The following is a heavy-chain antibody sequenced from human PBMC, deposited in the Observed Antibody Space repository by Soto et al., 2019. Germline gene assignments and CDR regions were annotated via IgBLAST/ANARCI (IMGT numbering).Heavy chain of an antibody. J-gene: IGHJ4*02. Sequence: QVQLVESGGGLVKPGGSLRLSCVGSGFTFSARYMSWIRQAPGKGLEWVSYISGSSSFTTYADSVEGRFTVSRDNAKNSLYLQMNSLRVEDTALYYCASEGGSSSGLGYWGQGTLVTVSS. CDR3: ASEGGSSSGLGY. CDR2: ISGSSSFT. V-gene: IGHV3-11*06. D-gene: IGHD6-6*01. CDR1: GFTFSARY.